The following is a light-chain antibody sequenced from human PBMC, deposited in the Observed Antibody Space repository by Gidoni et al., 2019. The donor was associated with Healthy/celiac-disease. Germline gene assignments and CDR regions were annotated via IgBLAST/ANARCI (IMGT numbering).Light chain of an antibody. Sequence: DIVMTQSPDSLAVSLGERATINCKSSQSVLSSSNNKNYLAWYQQKPGQPPKRLISWASTREAGVPDRCSGSGSGTDFTLTISSLQAEDGAVYYCQQYYSTPWTFGQGTKVEIK. CDR1: QSVLSSSNNKNY. CDR3: QQYYSTPWT. J-gene: IGKJ1*01. V-gene: IGKV4-1*01. CDR2: WAS.